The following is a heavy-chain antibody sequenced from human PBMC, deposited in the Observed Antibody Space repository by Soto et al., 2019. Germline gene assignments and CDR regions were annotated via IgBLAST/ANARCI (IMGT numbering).Heavy chain of an antibody. D-gene: IGHD3-9*01. Sequence: QLQLQESGPGLVKPSETLSLTCTVSGGSISSSSYYWGWIRQPPGKGLEWIGSIYYSGSTYYNPSLKSRVTISVDTSKNQFSLKLSSVTAADTAVYYCARREYYDILTGYYSRPFDYWGQGTLVTVSS. V-gene: IGHV4-39*01. CDR1: GGSISSSSYY. CDR3: ARREYYDILTGYYSRPFDY. J-gene: IGHJ4*02. CDR2: IYYSGST.